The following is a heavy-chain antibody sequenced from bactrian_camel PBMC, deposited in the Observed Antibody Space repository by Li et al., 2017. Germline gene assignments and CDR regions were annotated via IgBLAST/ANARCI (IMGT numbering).Heavy chain of an antibody. J-gene: IGHJ4*01. CDR1: GVDFNC. V-gene: IGHV3S60*01. CDR3: AAVEPMTWTLRKVDYADTWWRWEAYSY. CDR2: IRFPSGTT. Sequence: HVQLVESGGGSAPVEGSLRLSCVVSGVDFNCLGWYRQAPGKEREWVATIRFPSGTTVYANSVLGRFTISKDNDKNTVYLQMSRLEPEDSAMYYCAAVEPMTWTLRKVDYADTWWRWEAYSYRGQGTQVTVS. D-gene: IGHD5*01.